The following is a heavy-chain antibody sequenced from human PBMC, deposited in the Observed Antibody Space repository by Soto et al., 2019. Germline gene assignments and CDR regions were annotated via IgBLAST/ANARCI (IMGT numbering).Heavy chain of an antibody. CDR1: VGSTSSNNYY. D-gene: IGHD6-19*01. CDR3: ARQAVAGAGWYDP. Sequence: SETLSLTCTVSVGSTSSNNYYWFWIRQPPGKGLEYIGKIHYSGNTYYNSSLKSRVSISVDTSKNQFSLNVISVTAADTAVYYCARQAVAGAGWYDPWGQGTLVTVSS. CDR2: IHYSGNT. V-gene: IGHV4-39*01. J-gene: IGHJ5*02.